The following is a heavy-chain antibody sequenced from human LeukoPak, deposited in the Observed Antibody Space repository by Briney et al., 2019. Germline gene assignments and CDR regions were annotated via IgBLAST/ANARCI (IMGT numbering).Heavy chain of an antibody. D-gene: IGHD3-22*01. CDR1: GGFISSGGYY. J-gene: IGHJ5*02. Sequence: PSETLSLTCTVSGGFISSGGYYWSWIRQHPGKGLEWIGYIYYSGSTYYNPSLKSRVTISVDTSKNQYSLKLSSVTAADTAVYYCARGDYYDSSGYYSPWGQGTLVTVSS. CDR3: ARGDYYDSSGYYSP. V-gene: IGHV4-31*03. CDR2: IYYSGST.